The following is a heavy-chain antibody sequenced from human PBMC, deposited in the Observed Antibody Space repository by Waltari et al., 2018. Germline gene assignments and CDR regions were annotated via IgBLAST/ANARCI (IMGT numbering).Heavy chain of an antibody. CDR1: GYTFTSYA. V-gene: IGHV1-3*01. CDR2: INAGNGNT. J-gene: IGHJ4*02. D-gene: IGHD6-19*01. Sequence: QVQLVQSGAEVKKPGASVKVSCKASGYTFTSYAMNWVRHAPGQRLEWMGWINAGNGNTKYSQKFQGRVTITRDTSASTAYMELSSLRSEDTAVYYCARSKSYSSGWYFDYWGQGTLVTVSS. CDR3: ARSKSYSSGWYFDY.